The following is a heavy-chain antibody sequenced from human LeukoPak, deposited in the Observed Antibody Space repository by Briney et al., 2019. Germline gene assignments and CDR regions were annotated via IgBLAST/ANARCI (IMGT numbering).Heavy chain of an antibody. J-gene: IGHJ5*02. D-gene: IGHD2-15*01. CDR3: ARVGVVVAATGNLWFDP. V-gene: IGHV3-48*03. Sequence: GGSLRLSCAASGFTFSSYEMSWVRQAPGKGLEWVSYISSSGTTIYYADSVKGRFTISRDNAKNSLYPQMNSLRAEDTAVYYCARVGVVVAATGNLWFDPWGQGTLVTVSS. CDR1: GFTFSSYE. CDR2: ISSSGTTI.